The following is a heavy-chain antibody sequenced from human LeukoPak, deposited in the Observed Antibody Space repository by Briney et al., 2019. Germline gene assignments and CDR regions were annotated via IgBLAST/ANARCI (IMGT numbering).Heavy chain of an antibody. Sequence: SETLSLTCTVSGGSISSYYWSWIRQPPGKGLEWIGYIYYSGSTNYNPSLKSRVTISVDTSKNQFSLKLSSVTAADTAVYYCARDVWCSGGSCYSRRAFDYWGQGTLVTVSS. CDR2: IYYSGST. V-gene: IGHV4-59*12. CDR1: GGSISSYY. CDR3: ARDVWCSGGSCYSRRAFDY. D-gene: IGHD2-15*01. J-gene: IGHJ4*02.